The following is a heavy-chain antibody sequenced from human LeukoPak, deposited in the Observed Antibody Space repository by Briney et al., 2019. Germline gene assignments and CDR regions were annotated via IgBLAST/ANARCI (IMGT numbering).Heavy chain of an antibody. J-gene: IGHJ3*02. Sequence: GASVTVSCKASGYTFTDFYIHWVRQAPGQGLEWMGWINPNSGDTNYAQKFQGWVTMTRDTSISTAYMELSRLTSDDTAVYYCARWNRALVGTPALDIWGQGTMGIVSS. CDR2: INPNSGDT. V-gene: IGHV1-2*04. CDR3: ARWNRALVGTPALDI. CDR1: GYTFTDFY. D-gene: IGHD6-13*01.